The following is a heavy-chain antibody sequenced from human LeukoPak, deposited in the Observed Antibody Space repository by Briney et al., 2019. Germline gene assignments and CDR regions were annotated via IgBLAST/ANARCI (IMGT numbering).Heavy chain of an antibody. CDR3: ARGPSLGAHLDY. V-gene: IGHV4-4*02. J-gene: IGHJ4*02. Sequence: SGTLSLTCAVSGGSPSSNNWWTWVRQAPGKGLEWIGEIYHYGTTNYNPSLKGRVTISVDKSKNQFSLKFNSVTAADTAVYYCARGPSLGAHLDYWGQGTLVTVSS. D-gene: IGHD1-26*01. CDR1: GGSPSSNNW. CDR2: IYHYGTT.